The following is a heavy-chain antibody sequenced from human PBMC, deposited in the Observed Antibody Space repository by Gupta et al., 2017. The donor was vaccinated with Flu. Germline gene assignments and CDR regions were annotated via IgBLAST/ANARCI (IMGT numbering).Heavy chain of an antibody. Sequence: QVQLVQSGAEVKKPGSSVKVSCKASGGTFSSYAISWVRQAPGQGLEWMGGIIPIFGTANYAQKFQGRVTITADESTSTAYMELSSLRSEDTAVYYCARLPPLYYDILTDRLKAVSQISWGQGTLVTVSS. CDR2: IIPIFGTA. CDR3: ARLPPLYYDILTDRLKAVSQIS. D-gene: IGHD3-9*01. J-gene: IGHJ4*02. V-gene: IGHV1-69*01. CDR1: GGTFSSYA.